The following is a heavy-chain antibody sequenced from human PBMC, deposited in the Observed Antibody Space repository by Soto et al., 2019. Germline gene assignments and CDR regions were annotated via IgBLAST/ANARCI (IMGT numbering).Heavy chain of an antibody. CDR3: ARGGLLPDY. CDR2: ISHSGST. V-gene: IGHV4-30-2*01. J-gene: IGHJ4*02. D-gene: IGHD6-19*01. CDR1: GGSISSGGYS. Sequence: QLQLQESGSGLVKPSQTLSLACAVSGGSISSGGYSWSWIRQPPGKGLEWIGYISHSGSTYYNPSLKXRXTLXVDRSKTQFSLKLSSVTAADTAVYCGARGGLLPDYWGQGTLVTVSS.